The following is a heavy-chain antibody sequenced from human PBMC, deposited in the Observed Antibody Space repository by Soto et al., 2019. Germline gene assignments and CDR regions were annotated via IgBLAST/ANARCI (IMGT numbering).Heavy chain of an antibody. V-gene: IGHV1-3*01. Sequence: ASVKVSCKASGYTFTSYAMHWVRQAPGQRLEWMGWINAGNGNTKYSQKFQGRVTITRDTSASTAYMELSSLRSEDTAVYYCARGGITMVRGVIIARPYYYYGMDVWGQGATVTVSS. CDR3: ARGGITMVRGVIIARPYYYYGMDV. J-gene: IGHJ6*02. CDR2: INAGNGNT. D-gene: IGHD3-10*01. CDR1: GYTFTSYA.